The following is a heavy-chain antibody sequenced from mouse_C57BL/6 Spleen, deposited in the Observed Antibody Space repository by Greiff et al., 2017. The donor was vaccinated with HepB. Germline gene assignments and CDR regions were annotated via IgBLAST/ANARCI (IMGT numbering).Heavy chain of an antibody. V-gene: IGHV1-52*01. D-gene: IGHD3-2*02. J-gene: IGHJ2*01. CDR1: GYTFTSYW. CDR3: ARGGYSSGFYFDY. Sequence: QVQLQPPGAELVRPGSSVKLSCKASGYTFTSYWMHWVKQRPIQGLEWIGNIDPSDSETHYNQKFKDKATLTVDKSSSTAYMQLSSLTSEDSAVYYCARGGYSSGFYFDYWGQGTTLTVSS. CDR2: IDPSDSET.